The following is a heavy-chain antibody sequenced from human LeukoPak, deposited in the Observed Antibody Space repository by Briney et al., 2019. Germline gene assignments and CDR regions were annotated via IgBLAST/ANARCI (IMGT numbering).Heavy chain of an antibody. Sequence: GGSLRLSCAASGFTFSNNWMNWVRQAPGKGLEWVANIKPDGSDKVYVDSVKGRFTISRDNAKNSVYLQLNSLRAEDTGVYYCSGRSDSHSIYWGQGTLVTVSS. D-gene: IGHD4-11*01. J-gene: IGHJ4*02. CDR2: IKPDGSDK. CDR3: SGRSDSHSIY. V-gene: IGHV3-7*01. CDR1: GFTFSNNW.